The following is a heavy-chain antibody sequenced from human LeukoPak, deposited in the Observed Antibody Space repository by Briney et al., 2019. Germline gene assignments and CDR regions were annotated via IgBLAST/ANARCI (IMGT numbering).Heavy chain of an antibody. V-gene: IGHV3-23*01. CDR3: ARDFFPIVDSTWYEIGY. CDR1: GFTFSSYA. D-gene: IGHD2-21*01. J-gene: IGHJ4*02. CDR2: ISGSGGST. Sequence: GGSLRLSCAASGFTFSSYAMSWVRQAPGKGLEWVSAISGSGGSTYYADSVKGRFTISRDNSKNTLYLHMNSLRAEDTAVYYCARDFFPIVDSTWYEIGYWGQGTLVTVSS.